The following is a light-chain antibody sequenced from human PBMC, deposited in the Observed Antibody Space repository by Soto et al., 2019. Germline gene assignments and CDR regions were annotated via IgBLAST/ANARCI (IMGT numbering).Light chain of an antibody. Sequence: EVVMTQSPATLSVSPGERATLSCRASQSVSSNLVWYQQKPGQAPRLLIYGASTRATGTPARFSGSGSGTEFTLTISSPQSEDFAVYHCQQHNNWPRTFGQGTKVEIK. CDR3: QQHNNWPRT. J-gene: IGKJ1*01. CDR1: QSVSSN. V-gene: IGKV3-15*01. CDR2: GAS.